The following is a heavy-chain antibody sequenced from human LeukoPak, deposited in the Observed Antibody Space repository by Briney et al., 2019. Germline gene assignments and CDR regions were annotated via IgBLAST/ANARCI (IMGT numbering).Heavy chain of an antibody. CDR2: IYYSGST. CDR1: GGSISSGGYY. Sequence: PSETLSLTCTVSGGSISSGGYYWSWIRQHPGKGLEWIGYIYYSGSTYYNPSLKSRVTISVDTSKNQFSLKLSSVTAADTAVYYCARGELQLVFLSETLPFDPWGQGTLVTVSS. D-gene: IGHD6-13*01. J-gene: IGHJ5*02. V-gene: IGHV4-31*03. CDR3: ARGELQLVFLSETLPFDP.